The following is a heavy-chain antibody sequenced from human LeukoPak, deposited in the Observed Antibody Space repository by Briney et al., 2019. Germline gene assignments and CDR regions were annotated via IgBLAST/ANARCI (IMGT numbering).Heavy chain of an antibody. CDR1: GGSFSGYY. Sequence: SETLSLTCAVYGGSFSGYYWSWIRQPPGKGLEWIGEINHSGRTNYNPSLKSRVTISVDTSKNQFSLKLSSVTAADTAVYYCARRPGAAAGTYFDPWGQGTLVTVSS. CDR3: ARRPGAAAGTYFDP. V-gene: IGHV4-34*01. D-gene: IGHD6-13*01. J-gene: IGHJ5*02. CDR2: INHSGRT.